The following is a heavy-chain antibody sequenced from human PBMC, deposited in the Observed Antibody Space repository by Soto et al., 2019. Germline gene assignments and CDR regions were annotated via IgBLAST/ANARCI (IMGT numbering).Heavy chain of an antibody. V-gene: IGHV3-48*04. J-gene: IGHJ3*01. Sequence: CLRLSCAASGFTFSAYSMNWVRQAPGKGLEWVSFIGSTGSVTHYADSVMGRSTISRDNARNSLYLQMNSLRAEDTAVYHCSRSRPAGDPAYVFDFWGQGTMVTVSS. CDR1: GFTFSAYS. CDR3: SRSRPAGDPAYVFDF. D-gene: IGHD1-1*01. CDR2: IGSTGSVT.